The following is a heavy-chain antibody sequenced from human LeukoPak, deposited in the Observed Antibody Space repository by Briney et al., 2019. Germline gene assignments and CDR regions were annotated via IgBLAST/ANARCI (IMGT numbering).Heavy chain of an antibody. CDR2: IYYSGST. D-gene: IGHD3-22*01. Sequence: PSETLSLTCTVSGGSISSSSYYWGWIRQPPGKGLEWIGSIYYSGSTYYNPSLKSRVTISVDTSKNQFSLKLSSVTAADTAVYYCASKTRSHDSSGYLRMDVWGKGTTVTVSS. J-gene: IGHJ6*04. V-gene: IGHV4-39*07. CDR3: ASKTRSHDSSGYLRMDV. CDR1: GGSISSSSYY.